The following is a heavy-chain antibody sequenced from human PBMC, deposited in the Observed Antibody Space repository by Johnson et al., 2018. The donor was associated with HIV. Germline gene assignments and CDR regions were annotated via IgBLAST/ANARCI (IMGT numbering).Heavy chain of an antibody. CDR1: GFTFSSYA. V-gene: IGHV3-30-3*01. CDR3: ASEYSYGSHDAFDI. Sequence: QVQLVESGGGVVQPGRSLRLSCAASGFTFSSYAIHWVRQAPGTGLEWVAVISYDGSNKYYADSVKGRFTISRDNSKNTLYLQMNSLRAEDTAVYYCASEYSYGSHDAFDIWGQGTMVTVSS. D-gene: IGHD5-18*01. CDR2: ISYDGSNK. J-gene: IGHJ3*02.